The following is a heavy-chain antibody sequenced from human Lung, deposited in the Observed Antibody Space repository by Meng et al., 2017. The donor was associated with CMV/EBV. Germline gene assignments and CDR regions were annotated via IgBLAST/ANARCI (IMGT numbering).Heavy chain of an antibody. D-gene: IGHD3-10*01. CDR2: INPHSGDT. CDR3: ARLFHTTLGTNYYYGMDV. V-gene: IGHV1-2*02. CDR1: GYTFTGYN. J-gene: IGHJ6*02. Sequence: ASVXVSCKASGYTFTGYNIHWVRQAPGQGLEWMGWINPHSGDTKYSEKFEGRVTLTRDTSISTAYMELSRLRSDDTAVFFCARLFHTTLGTNYYYGMDVWXQGTTVTVSS.